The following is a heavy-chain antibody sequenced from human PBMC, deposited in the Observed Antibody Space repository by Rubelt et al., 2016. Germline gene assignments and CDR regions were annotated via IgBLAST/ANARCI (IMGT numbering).Heavy chain of an antibody. D-gene: IGHD3-3*01. V-gene: IGHV3-30*18. CDR1: GFTFSSYG. CDR2: ISYDGSNK. J-gene: IGHJ4*02. CDR3: AKDSLRFLEWLLDY. Sequence: VQLLESGGGLVQPGGSLRLSCAASGFTFSSYGMHWVRQAPGKGLEWVAVISYDGSNKYYADSVKGRFTIPRDNSKNTLYLQMNSLRAEDTAVYYCAKDSLRFLEWLLDYWGQGTLVTVSS.